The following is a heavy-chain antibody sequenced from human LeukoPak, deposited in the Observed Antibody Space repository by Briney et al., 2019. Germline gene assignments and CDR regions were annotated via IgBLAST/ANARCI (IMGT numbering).Heavy chain of an antibody. J-gene: IGHJ1*01. CDR1: GFTFNNYG. CDR2: ISYDGSNK. CDR3: ATVWFGEIWSFQH. D-gene: IGHD3-10*01. V-gene: IGHV3-30*03. Sequence: PGRSLRLSCAASGFTFNNYGMHWVRQAPGKGLEWVAVISYDGSNKYYADSVKGRFTISRDNSKNTLYLQMNSLRAEDTALYYCATVWFGEIWSFQHWGQGTLVTATS.